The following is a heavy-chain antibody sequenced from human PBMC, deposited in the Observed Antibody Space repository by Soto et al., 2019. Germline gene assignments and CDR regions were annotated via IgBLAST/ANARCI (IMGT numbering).Heavy chain of an antibody. J-gene: IGHJ4*02. CDR2: INHSGST. CDR3: ARVTSYDYIWGSYRIKYYFDY. D-gene: IGHD3-16*02. V-gene: IGHV4-34*01. Sequence: QVQLQQWGAGLLKPSETLSLTCAVYGGSFSGYYWSWIRQPPGKGLEWIGEINHSGSTNYNPSLKSRVTISVDTFKNQFSLKLSSVTAADTAVYYCARVTSYDYIWGSYRIKYYFDYWGQGTLVTVSS. CDR1: GGSFSGYY.